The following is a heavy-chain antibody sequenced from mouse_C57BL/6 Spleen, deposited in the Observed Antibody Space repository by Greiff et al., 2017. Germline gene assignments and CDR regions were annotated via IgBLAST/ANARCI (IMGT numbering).Heavy chain of an antibody. Sequence: QVQLQESGPELVKPGASVKISCKASGYAFSSSWMNWVKQRPGKGLEWIGRIYPGDGDTNYNGKFKGKATLTADKSSSTAYMQLSSLSSEDAAVFSDARDVTTLDYWGQGTTVTVSS. J-gene: IGHJ2*01. V-gene: IGHV1-82*01. CDR3: ARDVTTLDY. D-gene: IGHD2-3*01. CDR1: GYAFSSSW. CDR2: IYPGDGDT.